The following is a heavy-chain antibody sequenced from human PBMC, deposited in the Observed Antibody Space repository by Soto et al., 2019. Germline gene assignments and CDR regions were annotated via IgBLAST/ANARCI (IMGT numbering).Heavy chain of an antibody. CDR2: INAGNGNT. CDR1: GYTFTSYA. J-gene: IGHJ4*02. D-gene: IGHD6-6*01. V-gene: IGHV1-3*01. CDR3: ARSRAGSSSIGLFDY. Sequence: ASVKVSCKASGYTFTSYAMHWVRQAPGQRLEWMGWINAGNGNTKYSQKFQGRVTITRDTSASTAYMELSSLRSEDTAVYYCARSRAGSSSIGLFDYWGQGTLVTVS.